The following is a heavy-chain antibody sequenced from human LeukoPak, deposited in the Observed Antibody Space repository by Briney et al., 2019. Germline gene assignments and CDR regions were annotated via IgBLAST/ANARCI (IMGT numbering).Heavy chain of an antibody. CDR1: VLSFSTAW. J-gene: IGHJ4*02. Sequence: GGSLRLSCAVSVLSFSTAWMSGVRQAPGKGLEWVGRIKSTTVGGTTEYAAPVKGRFTISRADSKNTVYLQMNSLKTEDTAVYYSTTGPSNSGYWGQGTLATVSS. D-gene: IGHD4-23*01. CDR3: TTGPSNSGY. CDR2: IKSTTVGGTT. V-gene: IGHV3-15*01.